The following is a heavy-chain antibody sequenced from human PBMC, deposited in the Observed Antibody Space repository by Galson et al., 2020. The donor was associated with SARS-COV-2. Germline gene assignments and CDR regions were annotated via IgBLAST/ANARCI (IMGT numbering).Heavy chain of an antibody. J-gene: IGHJ1*01. D-gene: IGHD3-22*01. Sequence: GGSLRLSCAASGLTFSSYWMHWVRQAPGKGLVWVSRINSDGSSTSYADSVKGRFTISRDNAKNTLYLQMNSLRAEDTAVYYCARVSIPYYDSSGYYHLAEYFQHWGQGTLVTVSS. CDR1: GLTFSSYW. V-gene: IGHV3-74*01. CDR3: ARVSIPYYDSSGYYHLAEYFQH. CDR2: INSDGSST.